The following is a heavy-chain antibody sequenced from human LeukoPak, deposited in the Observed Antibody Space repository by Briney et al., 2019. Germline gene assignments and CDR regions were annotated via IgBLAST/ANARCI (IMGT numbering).Heavy chain of an antibody. Sequence: ASVKVSCKASGYPFRGGSMHWVRQAPGQGLEWMGWINPNSGETKYAQKFQARVTMAWDTSISTVYLELKRLTSDDTAVYYCARRVQQLVATGWFDPWGQGTLVTVSS. CDR3: ARRVQQLVATGWFDP. CDR2: INPNSGET. CDR1: GYPFRGGS. V-gene: IGHV1-2*02. D-gene: IGHD6-13*01. J-gene: IGHJ5*02.